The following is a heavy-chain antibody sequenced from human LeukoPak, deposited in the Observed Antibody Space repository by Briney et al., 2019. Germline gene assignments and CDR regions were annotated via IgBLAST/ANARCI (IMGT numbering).Heavy chain of an antibody. J-gene: IGHJ6*02. Sequence: GGSLRLSCAASGFTVSSNYMSWVRQAPGKGLEWVSVIYSGGSTYYADSVKGRFTISRDNSKNTLYLQMNGLRAEDTAVYYCASRCSSTSCYFNYYYYYGMDVWGQGTTVTVSS. CDR3: ASRCSSTSCYFNYYYYYGMDV. V-gene: IGHV3-66*01. CDR1: GFTVSSNY. CDR2: IYSGGST. D-gene: IGHD2-2*01.